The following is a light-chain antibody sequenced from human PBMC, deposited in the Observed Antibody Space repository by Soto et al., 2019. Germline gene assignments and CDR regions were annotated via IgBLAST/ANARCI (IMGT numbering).Light chain of an antibody. Sequence: EIVLTQSPGTLSLSPGERATLSYRASQSVSSSYLAWYRQRPGQAPRLLIYGASIRATGIPDRFSGSGSGTDFTLTISRLEPEDFAVYYCQQYGSSPSFGPGTTVDIK. CDR3: QQYGSSPS. V-gene: IGKV3-20*01. J-gene: IGKJ3*01. CDR2: GAS. CDR1: QSVSSSY.